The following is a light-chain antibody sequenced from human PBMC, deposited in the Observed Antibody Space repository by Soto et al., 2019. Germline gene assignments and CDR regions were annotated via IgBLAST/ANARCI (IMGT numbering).Light chain of an antibody. CDR2: GNT. V-gene: IGLV1-40*01. CDR1: GSTIGAGCE. Sequence: VLTQPPPVFGAPGQRATFSCTGCGSTIGAGCEVHWYQHLPGKAPKLLIYGNTNRPSGVPDRFSGSKSGTSASLAITGLQAEDEADYYCQSYDSSLSASYVFGGGTKVTVL. J-gene: IGLJ1*01. CDR3: QSYDSSLSASYV.